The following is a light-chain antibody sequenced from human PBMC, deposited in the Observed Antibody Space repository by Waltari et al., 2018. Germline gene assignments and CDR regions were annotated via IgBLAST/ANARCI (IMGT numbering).Light chain of an antibody. Sequence: QSVLTQPPLASGTPGQRVTISCSGKSSNSGLNTVTWYQQLPGTAPKLLIYANQHRPAGVPDRFSASKSDTSASLAISGLQSEDDADYFCATWDDSLNGRVFGGGTKLAVL. CDR2: ANQ. V-gene: IGLV1-44*01. J-gene: IGLJ3*02. CDR1: SSNSGLNT. CDR3: ATWDDSLNGRV.